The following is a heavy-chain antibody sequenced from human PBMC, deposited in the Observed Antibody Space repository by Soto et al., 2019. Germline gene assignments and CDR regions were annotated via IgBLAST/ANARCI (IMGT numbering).Heavy chain of an antibody. CDR3: ARDRRDWNYVSDAFDI. D-gene: IGHD1-7*01. J-gene: IGHJ3*02. CDR2: ISAYNGNT. V-gene: IGHV1-18*01. CDR1: GYTFTSYG. Sequence: ASVKVSCKASGYTFTSYGISWVRQAPGQGLEWMGWISAYNGNTNYAQKLQARVTMTTDTSTSTAYMELRSLRSDDTAVYYCARDRRDWNYVSDAFDIWGQGTMVTVSS.